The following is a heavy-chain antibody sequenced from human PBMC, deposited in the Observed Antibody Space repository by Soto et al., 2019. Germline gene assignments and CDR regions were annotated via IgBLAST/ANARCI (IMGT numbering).Heavy chain of an antibody. CDR3: VKSAFVYSSSRMVKGRQTYYFDY. J-gene: IGHJ4*02. Sequence: GGSLRLSCSASGFTFSSYAMHWVRQAPGKGLEYVSAISSNGGSTYYADSVKGRFTISRDNSKNTLYLQMSSQRTEDTAVNYCVKSAFVYSSSRMVKGRQTYYFDYWGQGTLVTVSS. D-gene: IGHD6-13*01. CDR1: GFTFSSYA. CDR2: ISSNGGST. V-gene: IGHV3-64D*06.